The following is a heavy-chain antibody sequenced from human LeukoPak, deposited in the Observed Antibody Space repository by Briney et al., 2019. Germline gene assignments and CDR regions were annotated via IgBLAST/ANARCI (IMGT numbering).Heavy chain of an antibody. V-gene: IGHV3-21*01. CDR1: GFTFSSYS. CDR2: ISSSSSYI. D-gene: IGHD3-22*01. CDR3: ARARVSGYYYDSSALRGVPDAFDI. J-gene: IGHJ3*02. Sequence: PGGSLRLSCAASGFTFSSYSMNWVRQAPGKGLEWVSSISSSSSYIYYADSVKGRFTISRDNAKNSLYLQMNSLRAEDTAVYYCARARVSGYYYDSSALRGVPDAFDIWGQGTMVTVSS.